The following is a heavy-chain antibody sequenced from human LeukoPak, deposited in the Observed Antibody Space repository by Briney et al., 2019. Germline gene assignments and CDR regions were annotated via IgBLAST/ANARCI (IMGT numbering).Heavy chain of an antibody. CDR3: ASYGDYSPGAFDI. CDR1: GGSISGYY. J-gene: IGHJ3*02. Sequence: ASETLSLTCTVSGGSISGYYLSWIRQSPGKGLEWIGYIYDSGSTNYNPSLRSRVVMAVDTSKTQVSLKVRSVTAADTAVYYCASYGDYSPGAFDIWGQGTMVTVSS. D-gene: IGHD4-17*01. V-gene: IGHV4-59*01. CDR2: IYDSGST.